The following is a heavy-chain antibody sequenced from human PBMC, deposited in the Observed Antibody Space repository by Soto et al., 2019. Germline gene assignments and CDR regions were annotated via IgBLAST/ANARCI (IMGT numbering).Heavy chain of an antibody. V-gene: IGHV1-69*01. D-gene: IGHD5-18*01. CDR1: GGTFSSYA. CDR3: ARKGTQLWAPQEDRVSWFDP. J-gene: IGHJ5*02. Sequence: QVQLVQSGAEVKKPGSSVKVSCKASGGTFSSYAISWVRQAPGQGLEWMGGIIPIFGTANYAQKFQGRVTITADESTSTAYMELSSLGSEDRAVYYCARKGTQLWAPQEDRVSWFDPWGQGTLVTVS. CDR2: IIPIFGTA.